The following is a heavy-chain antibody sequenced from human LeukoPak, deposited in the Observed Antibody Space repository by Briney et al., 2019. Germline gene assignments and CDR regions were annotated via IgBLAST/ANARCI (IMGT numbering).Heavy chain of an antibody. D-gene: IGHD5-18*01. V-gene: IGHV1-3*01. CDR3: ARDGGYSYGYASDY. Sequence: ASVKVSCKASGYTFTSYAMHWVRQAPGQRLEWMGWINAGNGNTKYSQKFQGRVTIARDTSASTAYMELSSLRSEDAAVYYCARDGGYSYGYASDYWGQGTLVIVSS. CDR2: INAGNGNT. J-gene: IGHJ4*02. CDR1: GYTFTSYA.